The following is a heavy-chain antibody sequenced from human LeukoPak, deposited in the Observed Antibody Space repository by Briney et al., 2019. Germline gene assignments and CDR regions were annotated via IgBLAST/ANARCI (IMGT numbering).Heavy chain of an antibody. CDR3: AKIPPTNYYGSGSYWDYFDY. V-gene: IGHV3-23*01. CDR2: ISGSGGST. J-gene: IGHJ4*02. CDR1: GFTFSSYS. Sequence: PGGSLRLSCAASGFTFSSYSMNWVRQAPGKGLEWVSAISGSGGSTYYADSVKGRFTISRDNSKNTLYLQMNSLRAEDTAVYYCAKIPPTNYYGSGSYWDYFDYWGQGTLVTVSS. D-gene: IGHD3-10*01.